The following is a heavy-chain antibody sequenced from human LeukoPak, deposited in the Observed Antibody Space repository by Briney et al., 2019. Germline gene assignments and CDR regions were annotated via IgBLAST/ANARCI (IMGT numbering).Heavy chain of an antibody. CDR1: GGSISSGDYS. CDR2: IYHSGSA. V-gene: IGHV4-30-2*01. J-gene: IGHJ5*02. D-gene: IGHD4-17*01. Sequence: SQTLSLTCAVSGGSISSGDYSWSWIRQPPGKGLEWIGYIYHSGSAYYNPYLKSRVTISLDRSNSQFSLKLSSVTAADTVVYYCARFYGDYRNWFDPWGQGTLVTVSS. CDR3: ARFYGDYRNWFDP.